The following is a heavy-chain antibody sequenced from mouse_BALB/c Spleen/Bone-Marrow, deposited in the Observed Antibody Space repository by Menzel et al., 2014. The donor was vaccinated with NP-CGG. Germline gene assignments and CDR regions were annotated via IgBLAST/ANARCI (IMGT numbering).Heavy chain of an antibody. J-gene: IGHJ3*01. D-gene: IGHD1-1*01. V-gene: IGHV14-3*02. CDR3: ASYYYGSSLVAY. Sequence: EVQRVESGAELVKPGASVKLSCTASGFNIKDTYMHWVKQRPEQGLEWIGRIDPANGNTKYDPKFQGKATITADTSSNTAYLQLSSLTSEDTAVYYCASYYYGSSLVAYWGQGTLVTVSA. CDR2: IDPANGNT. CDR1: GFNIKDTY.